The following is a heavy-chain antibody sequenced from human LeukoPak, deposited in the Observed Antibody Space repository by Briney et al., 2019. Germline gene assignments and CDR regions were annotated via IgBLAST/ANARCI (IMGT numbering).Heavy chain of an antibody. CDR2: INHSGST. CDR1: GGSFSGYY. J-gene: IGHJ4*02. Sequence: ASETLSLTCAVYGGSFSGYYWSWIRQPPGKGLEWIGEINHSGSTNYNPSLKSRVTISVDTSKNQFSLKLSSVTAADTAVYYCARARSGYYYFFLDYWGQGTLVTVSS. CDR3: ARARSGYYYFFLDY. V-gene: IGHV4-34*01. D-gene: IGHD3-22*01.